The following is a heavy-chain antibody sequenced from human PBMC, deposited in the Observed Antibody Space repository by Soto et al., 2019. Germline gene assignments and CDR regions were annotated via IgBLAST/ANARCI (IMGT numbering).Heavy chain of an antibody. Sequence: QVQLQESGPGLVKPSQTLSLTCTVSGGSISSGGYYWSWIRKHPGKGLEWIGYIYYSGRTYYNPSLNSLVTISVDTSKNQFSLKLSSVTAPYTAVYYWARSPDATVTAFDYWGQGTLVTVSS. CDR1: GGSISSGGYY. CDR3: ARSPDATVTAFDY. J-gene: IGHJ4*02. CDR2: IYYSGRT. V-gene: IGHV4-31*01. D-gene: IGHD4-17*01.